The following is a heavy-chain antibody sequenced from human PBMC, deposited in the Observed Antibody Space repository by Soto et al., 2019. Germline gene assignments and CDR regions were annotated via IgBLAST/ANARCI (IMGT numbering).Heavy chain of an antibody. CDR1: GYNFHSHW. Sequence: PGESLKISCEASGYNFHSHWIAWVRQMPGKGLEPMGKIYPGDYHTIYSPSFRGQVTISADKSINTAYLQWSSLKASDTATYYCARHQLDLSPYDFWGQGTLVTVSS. CDR3: ARHQLDLSPYDF. CDR2: IYPGDYHT. J-gene: IGHJ4*02. V-gene: IGHV5-51*01. D-gene: IGHD1-1*01.